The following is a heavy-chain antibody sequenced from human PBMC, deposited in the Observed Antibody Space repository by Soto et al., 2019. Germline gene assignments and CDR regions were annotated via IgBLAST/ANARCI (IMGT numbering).Heavy chain of an antibody. J-gene: IGHJ4*02. CDR3: AKELVNSGWTYFDY. CDR1: GFTFNTYA. Sequence: GWSLRLSCAASGFTFNTYAMSWVRQAPGKGLEWVSAISDSGGRTYYADSVKGRFTISRDNSKNTLYLQMNSLRAEDTAVYFCAKELVNSGWTYFDYWGQGTLVTVSS. V-gene: IGHV3-23*01. D-gene: IGHD6-19*01. CDR2: ISDSGGRT.